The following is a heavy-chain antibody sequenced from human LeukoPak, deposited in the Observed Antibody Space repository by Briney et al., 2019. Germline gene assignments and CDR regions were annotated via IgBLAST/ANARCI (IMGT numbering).Heavy chain of an antibody. CDR3: ASPIKDDYYDSSGYSFDY. Sequence: SQTLSLTCTVSGGSISSGVYYWSWIRQHPGKGLEWIGYIYYSGSTYYNPSLKSRVTISVDTSKNQFSLKLSSVTAADTAVYYCASPIKDDYYDSSGYSFDYWGQGTLVTVSS. CDR1: GGSISSGVYY. D-gene: IGHD3-22*01. CDR2: IYYSGST. J-gene: IGHJ4*02. V-gene: IGHV4-31*03.